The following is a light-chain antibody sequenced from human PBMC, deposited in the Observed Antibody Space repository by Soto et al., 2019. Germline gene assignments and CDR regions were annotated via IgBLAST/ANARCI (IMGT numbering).Light chain of an antibody. CDR1: QSISAH. J-gene: IGKJ1*01. CDR3: QQGYTTPGT. CDR2: AAT. V-gene: IGKV1-39*01. Sequence: DIQMTQSPSSLSASVGDRVTITCRASQSISAHLNWYQQKPGKAPKVLIYAATNLESGVPSRFSGSGSGTEFTLTISSLQPEDFANYYCQQGYTTPGTFGQGTKV.